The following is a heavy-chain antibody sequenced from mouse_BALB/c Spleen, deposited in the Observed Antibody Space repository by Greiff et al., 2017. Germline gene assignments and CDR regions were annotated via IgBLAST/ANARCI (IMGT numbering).Heavy chain of an antibody. J-gene: IGHJ3*01. D-gene: IGHD1-2*01. Sequence: EVKLLESGPGLVKPSQSLSLTCTVTGYSITSDYAWNWIRQFPGNKLEWMGYISYSGSTSYNPSLKSRISITRDTSKNQFFLQLNSVTTEDTATYYCARFTTATAYWGQGTLVTVSA. V-gene: IGHV3-2*02. CDR2: ISYSGST. CDR1: GYSITSDYA. CDR3: ARFTTATAY.